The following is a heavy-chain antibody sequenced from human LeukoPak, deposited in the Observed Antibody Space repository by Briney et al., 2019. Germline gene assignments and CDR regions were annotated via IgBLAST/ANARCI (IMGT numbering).Heavy chain of an antibody. CDR3: ARFEQLVPYYYYYMDV. CDR1: GFTFSSYS. J-gene: IGHJ6*03. D-gene: IGHD6-6*01. V-gene: IGHV3-48*01. CDR2: IGSSSSTI. Sequence: PGGSLRLSCAASGFTFSSYSMNWVRQAPGKGLEWVSYIGSSSSTIYYADSVKGRFTISRDNAKNSLYLQMNSLRAEDTAVYYCARFEQLVPYYYYYMDVWGKGTTVTVSS.